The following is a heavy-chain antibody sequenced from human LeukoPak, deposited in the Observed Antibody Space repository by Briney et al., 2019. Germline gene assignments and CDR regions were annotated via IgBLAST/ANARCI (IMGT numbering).Heavy chain of an antibody. CDR3: ARDLMGIAYRGAFYY. J-gene: IGHJ4*02. CDR1: EFTFSSYF. V-gene: IGHV3-21*04. CDR2: ISSGSTYI. Sequence: GGSLRLSCAASEFTFSSYFMNWVRQAPGKGLEWVSSISSGSTYIYYADSVKGRFTISRDNAKNSLYLQMNSLRAEDTAVYYCARDLMGIAYRGAFYYWGQGTLVTVSS. D-gene: IGHD6-13*01.